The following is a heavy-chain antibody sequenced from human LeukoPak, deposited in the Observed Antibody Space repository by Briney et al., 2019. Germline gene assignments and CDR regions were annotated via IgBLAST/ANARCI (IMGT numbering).Heavy chain of an antibody. V-gene: IGHV4-59*01. CDR1: GGSINGYY. Sequence: ASETLSLTCTVSGGSINGYYCTWIRQPPGKGLEWIGLIHYSGSTNYNPSLKSRVTISVDTSKNQFSLKLSSVTAADTAVYYWAREFTDWGQGTLVTVSS. J-gene: IGHJ4*02. CDR2: IHYSGST. CDR3: AREFTD.